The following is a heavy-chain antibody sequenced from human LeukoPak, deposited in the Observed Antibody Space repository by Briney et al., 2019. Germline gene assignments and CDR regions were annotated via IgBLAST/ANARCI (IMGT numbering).Heavy chain of an antibody. J-gene: IGHJ4*02. Sequence: SETLSLTCAVSGGSISSGGYSWSWIRQPPGKGLEWIGYIYHSGSTYYNPSLKSRVTISVDRSKNQFSLKLSSVTAADTAVHYCARAGYYDSSGYLDYWGQGTLVTVSS. CDR1: GGSISSGGYS. V-gene: IGHV4-30-2*01. CDR2: IYHSGST. D-gene: IGHD3-22*01. CDR3: ARAGYYDSSGYLDY.